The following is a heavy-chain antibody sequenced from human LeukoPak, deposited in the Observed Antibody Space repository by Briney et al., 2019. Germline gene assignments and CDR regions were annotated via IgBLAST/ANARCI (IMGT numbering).Heavy chain of an antibody. CDR3: ARSSLGDY. CDR1: G. J-gene: IGHJ4*02. Sequence: GMHWVRQAPGKGLEWVAFIRYDGSNEYYADSVKGRFTISRDKSKNTLYLQMNSLRVEDTAVYYCARSSLGDYWGQGTLVTVSS. V-gene: IGHV3-30*02. CDR2: IRYDGSNE. D-gene: IGHD7-27*01.